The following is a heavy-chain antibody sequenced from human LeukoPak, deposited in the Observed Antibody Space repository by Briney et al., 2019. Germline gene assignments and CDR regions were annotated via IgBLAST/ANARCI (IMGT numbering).Heavy chain of an antibody. CDR3: ARDSTSSSWYRRGAFDI. CDR1: GGSISSYY. J-gene: IGHJ3*02. CDR2: IYYSGST. Sequence: SETLSLTCTVSGGSISSYYWSWIRQPPGKGLEWIGYIYYSGSTNYNPSLKSRVTISVDTSKNQFSLKLSSVTAADTAVYYCARDSTSSSWYRRGAFDIWGQGTMLTVSS. V-gene: IGHV4-59*01. D-gene: IGHD6-13*01.